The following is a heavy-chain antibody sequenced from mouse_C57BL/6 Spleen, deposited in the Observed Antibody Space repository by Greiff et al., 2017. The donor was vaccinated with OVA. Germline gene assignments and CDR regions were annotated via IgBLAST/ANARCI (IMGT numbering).Heavy chain of an antibody. CDR2: INYDGSST. V-gene: IGHV5-16*01. CDR1: GFTFSDYY. CDR3: ARAGEDYYAMDY. J-gene: IGHJ4*01. Sequence: EVKLVESEGGLVQPGSSMKLSCTASGFTFSDYYMAWVRQVPEKGLEWVANINYDGSSTYYLDSLKSRFIISRDNAKNILYLQMSSLKSEDTATYYCARAGEDYYAMDYWGQGTSVTVSS.